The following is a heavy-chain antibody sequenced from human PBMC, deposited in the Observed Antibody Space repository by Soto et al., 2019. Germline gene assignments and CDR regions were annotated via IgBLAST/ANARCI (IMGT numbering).Heavy chain of an antibody. CDR1: GYSFTSYW. D-gene: IGHD1-1*01. V-gene: IGHV5-51*01. J-gene: IGHJ3*02. Sequence: ESLKISCKGSGYSFTSYWIGWVRQMPGKGLEWMGIIYPGDSDTRYSPSFQGQVTISADKSISTAYLQWSSLKASDTAMYYCARPVRNANDAFDIWGQGTMVTVSS. CDR3: ARPVRNANDAFDI. CDR2: IYPGDSDT.